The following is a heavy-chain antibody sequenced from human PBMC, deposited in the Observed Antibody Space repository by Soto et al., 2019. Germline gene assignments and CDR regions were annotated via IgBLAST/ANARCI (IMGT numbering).Heavy chain of an antibody. CDR1: GYTFTTFG. V-gene: IGHV1-18*01. D-gene: IGHD3-10*01. Sequence: QVQMVQSGAEVKKTGASVTVSCKTSGYTFTTFGINCVRQAPGQGLEWMGCLTAYDGKRNFAQKFQDRLTMTMDIATSTGYMELSGLRSDVTAVDFCARGLTYGDFDYWGRGTQVAVSS. CDR2: LTAYDGKR. CDR3: ARGLTYGDFDY. J-gene: IGHJ4*02.